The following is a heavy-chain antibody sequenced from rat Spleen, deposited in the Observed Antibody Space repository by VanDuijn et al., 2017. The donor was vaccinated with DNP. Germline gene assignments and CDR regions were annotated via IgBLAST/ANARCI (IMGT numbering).Heavy chain of an antibody. V-gene: IGHV2-1*01. CDR3: ARSRYNYVGWFAY. CDR1: GFSLTSYG. Sequence: QVQLKESGPGLVQPSQTLSLTCTVSGFSLTSYGVSWVRQPSGKGLEWMGRIQNGGSTDYNSGLKSRLSINRDTSKSQVFLKMNSVQTDDTAMYFCARSRYNYVGWFAYWGQGTLVTVSS. D-gene: IGHD1-5*01. CDR2: IQNGGST. J-gene: IGHJ3*01.